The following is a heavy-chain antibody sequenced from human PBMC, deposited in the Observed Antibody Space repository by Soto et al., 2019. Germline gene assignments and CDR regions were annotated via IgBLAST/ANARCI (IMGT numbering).Heavy chain of an antibody. CDR3: ARSRGSTRSFDY. CDR2: IYYSGST. D-gene: IGHD2-15*01. Sequence: SETLSLTCTVSGGSISTYWWSWIRQPPRKGLEWIGYIYYSGSTNYNPSLKSRVTISVDTSKNQFSLKLTSVTAADTAVYYCARSRGSTRSFDYWGQGTLVTVS. V-gene: IGHV4-59*01. CDR1: GGSISTYW. J-gene: IGHJ4*02.